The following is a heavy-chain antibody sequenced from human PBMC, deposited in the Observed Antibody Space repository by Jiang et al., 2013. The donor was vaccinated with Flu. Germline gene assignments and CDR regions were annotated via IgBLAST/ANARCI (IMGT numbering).Heavy chain of an antibody. D-gene: IGHD6-13*01. CDR3: ARVRRIAAAGNDY. Sequence: VQLVESGGGLVKPGGSLRLSCAASGFTFSSYSMNWVRQAPGKGLEWVSSISSSSSYIYYADSVKGRFTISRDNAKNSLYLQMNSLRAEDTAVYYCARVRRIAAAGNDYWGQGTLVTVSS. CDR1: GFTFSSYS. J-gene: IGHJ4*02. CDR2: ISSSSSYI. V-gene: IGHV3-21*01.